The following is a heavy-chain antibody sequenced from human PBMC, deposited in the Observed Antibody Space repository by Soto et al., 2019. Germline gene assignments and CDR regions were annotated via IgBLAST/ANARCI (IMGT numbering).Heavy chain of an antibody. CDR2: VYDSGRT. Sequence: SETLSLTCTVSGASLSRYYWSWFRQAPGKGLEWIGYVYDSGRTSYNPSLKSRVTISMDTSKSQFSLKLSSVTAADTAVYYCVRRHFSRDLYHFDYWGPGTLVPVAS. D-gene: IGHD3-3*02. J-gene: IGHJ4*02. CDR1: GASLSRYY. CDR3: VRRHFSRDLYHFDY. V-gene: IGHV4-59*08.